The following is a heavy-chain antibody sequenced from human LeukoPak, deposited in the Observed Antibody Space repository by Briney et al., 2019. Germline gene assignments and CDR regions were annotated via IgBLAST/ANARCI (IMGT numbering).Heavy chain of an antibody. Sequence: ASVKVSCKASGYNFAHYHTHWVRQAPGQGLEWMGSLNPNTGDTLLAQKFQGRVTMTRDTSITVGYMELSSLTFDDTGVYYCARDPASGPDLWGQGTLVTVAS. J-gene: IGHJ5*02. CDR3: ARDPASGPDL. CDR2: LNPNTGDT. CDR1: GYNFAHYH. V-gene: IGHV1-2*02.